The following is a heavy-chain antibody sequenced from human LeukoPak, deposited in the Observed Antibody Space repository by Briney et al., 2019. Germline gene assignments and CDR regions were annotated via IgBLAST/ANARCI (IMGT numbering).Heavy chain of an antibody. CDR3: ARLYHSSSWYDDAFDI. Sequence: ASVKVSCKASGYTFTSYDINWVRQATGQGLEWMGWMNPNSGNTGYAQKFQGRVTITRNTSISTAYMELSSLRSEDTAVYYCARLYHSSSWYDDAFDIWGQGTMVTVSS. V-gene: IGHV1-8*03. CDR1: GYTFTSYD. D-gene: IGHD6-13*01. J-gene: IGHJ3*02. CDR2: MNPNSGNT.